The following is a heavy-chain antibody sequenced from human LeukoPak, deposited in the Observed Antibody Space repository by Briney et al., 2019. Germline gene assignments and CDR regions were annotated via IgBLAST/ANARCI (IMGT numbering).Heavy chain of an antibody. V-gene: IGHV3-21*04. CDR1: GFTFSSYS. Sequence: GGSLRLSCAASGFTFSSYSMNWVRQAPGKGLEWVSFISSSRSYIYYADSVKGRFTISRDNSKNTLYLQMNSLRAEDTAVYYCAKVPAGIWVWFGEPSYYFDYWGQGTLVTVSS. J-gene: IGHJ4*02. CDR3: AKVPAGIWVWFGEPSYYFDY. CDR2: ISSSRSYI. D-gene: IGHD3-10*01.